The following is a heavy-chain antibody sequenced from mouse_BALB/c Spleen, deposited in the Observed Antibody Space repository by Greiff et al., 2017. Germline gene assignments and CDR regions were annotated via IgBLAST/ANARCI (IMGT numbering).Heavy chain of an antibody. Sequence: EVQVVESGAELVKPGASVKLSCTASGFNIKDTYMHWVKQRPEQGLEWIGRIDPANGNTKYDPKFQGKATITADTSSNTAYLQLSSLTSEDTAVYYCARIYYYGSRGDFDYWGQGTTLTVSS. D-gene: IGHD1-1*01. V-gene: IGHV14-3*02. CDR1: GFNIKDTY. CDR3: ARIYYYGSRGDFDY. J-gene: IGHJ2*01. CDR2: IDPANGNT.